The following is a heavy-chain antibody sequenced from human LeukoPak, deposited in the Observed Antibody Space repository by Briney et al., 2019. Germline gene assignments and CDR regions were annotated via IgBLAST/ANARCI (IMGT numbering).Heavy chain of an antibody. CDR1: GFTFSSYA. D-gene: IGHD5-18*01. J-gene: IGHJ4*02. CDR3: ARDSGGYSYGPPFDY. Sequence: GGSLRLSCAASGFTFSSYAMHWVRQAPGKGLEWVSYISSSSSTIYYADSVKGRFTISRDNAKNSLYLQMNSLRAEDTAVYYCARDSGGYSYGPPFDYWGQGTLVTVSS. CDR2: ISSSSSTI. V-gene: IGHV3-48*04.